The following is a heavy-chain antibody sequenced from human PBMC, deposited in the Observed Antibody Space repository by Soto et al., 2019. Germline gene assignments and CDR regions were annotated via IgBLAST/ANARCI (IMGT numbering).Heavy chain of an antibody. V-gene: IGHV1-18*04. CDR3: ARASRREYYYGSGSYPL. Sequence: QVQLVQSGAEVKKPGASVKVSCKASGYTFTSYGISWVRQAPGQGLEWMGWISAYNGNTNYAQKLQGRVTMNTDTSTRTAYMELRSLRSDDTAVYYCARASRREYYYGSGSYPLWGQGTLVTVSS. CDR2: ISAYNGNT. D-gene: IGHD3-10*01. J-gene: IGHJ4*02. CDR1: GYTFTSYG.